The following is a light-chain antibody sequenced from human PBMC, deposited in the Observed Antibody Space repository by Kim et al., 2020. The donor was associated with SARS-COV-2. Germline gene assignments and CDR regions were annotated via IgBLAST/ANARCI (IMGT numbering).Light chain of an antibody. CDR3: QSYDSRLSGSV. CDR1: SSNIGAGYD. J-gene: IGLJ3*02. V-gene: IGLV1-40*01. CDR2: DNY. Sequence: RVTISCTGSSSNIGAGYDVHWYQQFPGTAPKLLIYDNYNRPSGVPDRISGSKSGTSASLAITGLQAEDEADYYCQSYDSRLSGSVFGGGTKLTVL.